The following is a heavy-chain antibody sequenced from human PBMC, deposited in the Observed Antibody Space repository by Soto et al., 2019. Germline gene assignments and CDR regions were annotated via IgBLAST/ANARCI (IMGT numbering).Heavy chain of an antibody. V-gene: IGHV1-69*01. CDR3: ASLGGIRGYSGYDYFDY. CDR2: IIPIFGTA. D-gene: IGHD5-12*01. Sequence: QVQLVQSGAEVKKPGSSVKVSCKASGGTFSSYAISWVRQAPGQGLGWMGGIIPIFGTANYAQKFQGRVTITADESTSTAYMELSSLRSEDTAVYYCASLGGIRGYSGYDYFDYWGQGTLVTVSS. J-gene: IGHJ4*02. CDR1: GGTFSSYA.